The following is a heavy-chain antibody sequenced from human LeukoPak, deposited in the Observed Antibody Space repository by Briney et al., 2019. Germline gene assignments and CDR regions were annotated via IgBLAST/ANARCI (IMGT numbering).Heavy chain of an antibody. V-gene: IGHV3-30*02. J-gene: IGHJ6*03. Sequence: GGSLRLSCGASGFTFSSYGMHWVRQAPGKGLEWVAFIRYDGSNKYYADSVKGRFTISRDNSKNTLYLQMDSLRAEDTAVYYCAKGRGWEASYYYYYTDVWGKGTTVTISS. CDR3: AKGRGWEASYYYYYTDV. CDR1: GFTFSSYG. D-gene: IGHD1-26*01. CDR2: IRYDGSNK.